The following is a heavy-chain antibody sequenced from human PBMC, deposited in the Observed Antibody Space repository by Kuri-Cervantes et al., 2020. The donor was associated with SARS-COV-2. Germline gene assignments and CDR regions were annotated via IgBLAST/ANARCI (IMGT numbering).Heavy chain of an antibody. V-gene: IGHV1-69*05. CDR2: IIPIFGTA. CDR3: ARGFNSAVAGTYWFDP. D-gene: IGHD6-19*01. J-gene: IGHJ5*02. Sequence: SVKVSCKASGGTFSSYAISWVRQAPGQGLEWMGGIIPIFGTANYAQKFQGRVTMTRDTSISTAYMELSRLRSDDTAVYYCARGFNSAVAGTYWFDPWGQGTLVTVSS. CDR1: GGTFSSYA.